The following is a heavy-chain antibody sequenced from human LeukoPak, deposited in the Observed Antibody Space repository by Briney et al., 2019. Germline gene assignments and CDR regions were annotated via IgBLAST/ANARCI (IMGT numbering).Heavy chain of an antibody. D-gene: IGHD1-26*01. J-gene: IGHJ4*02. CDR3: ARDLLPIGYIGSPVGATTGDNFDY. V-gene: IGHV1-46*01. CDR2: INPSGGST. CDR1: GYTFTSYY. Sequence: ASVKVSCKASGYTFTSYYMHWVRQAPGQGLEWMGIINPSGGSTNYAQKFQGRVTMTRDTSTSTVYMELSSLRSEDTAVYYCARDLLPIGYIGSPVGATTGDNFDYWGQGTLVTVSS.